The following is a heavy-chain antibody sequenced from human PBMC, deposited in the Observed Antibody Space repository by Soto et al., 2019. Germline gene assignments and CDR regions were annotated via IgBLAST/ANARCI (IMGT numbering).Heavy chain of an antibody. J-gene: IGHJ4*02. CDR1: GFTFSTYA. V-gene: IGHV3-23*01. CDR2: ISGSGGSI. CDR3: AKDLRYSSWRQS. D-gene: IGHD6-13*01. Sequence: EVQLLESGGGLVQPGGSLRLSCAASGFTFSTYAMSWVRQAPGKGLEWVSAISGSGGSIYYADSVKGRFTIARDNSKNTLYLQMNSLRAEDTAVYYCAKDLRYSSWRQSGGQGTLVTVSS.